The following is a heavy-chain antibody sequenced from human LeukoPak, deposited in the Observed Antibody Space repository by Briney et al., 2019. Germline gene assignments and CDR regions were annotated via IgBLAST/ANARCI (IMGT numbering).Heavy chain of an antibody. CDR1: GGSISNYY. CDR2: IYYGGNT. Sequence: SETLSLTCTVSGGSISNYYWTWIRQSPGKGLEWIANIYYGGNTRYNPFLKSRVTISADTSKNLVSLKLSSVTAADTAVYYCARHVGLWGFDYWGREPWSPSPQ. D-gene: IGHD3-16*01. V-gene: IGHV4-59*08. CDR3: ARHVGLWGFDY. J-gene: IGHJ4*02.